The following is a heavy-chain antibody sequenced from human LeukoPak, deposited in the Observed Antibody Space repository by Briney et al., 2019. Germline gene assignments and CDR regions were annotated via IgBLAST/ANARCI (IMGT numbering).Heavy chain of an antibody. CDR1: GFTFSSYG. CDR2: IRYDGSNK. CDR3: ASGQGWHFDL. J-gene: IGHJ2*01. Sequence: PGGSLRLSCAASGFTFSSYGMHWVRQAPGKGLEWVAFIRYDGSNKYYADSVKGRFTISRDNSKNTLYLQMNSLRAEDTAVYYCASGQGWHFDLWGRGTLVTVSS. V-gene: IGHV3-30*02. D-gene: IGHD2-15*01.